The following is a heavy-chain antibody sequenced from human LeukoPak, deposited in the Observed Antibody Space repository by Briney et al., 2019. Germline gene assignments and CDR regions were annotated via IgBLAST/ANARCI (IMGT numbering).Heavy chain of an antibody. D-gene: IGHD6-19*01. V-gene: IGHV4-59*01. J-gene: IGHJ4*02. CDR1: GGSISSYY. Sequence: SETLSLTCTVSGGSISSYYWSWIRQPPGKGLEWIGYIYYSGSTNYNPSLKSRVTISVDTSKSQFSLKLSSVTAADTAVYYCARDSSGWYGGYYFDYWGQGTLVTVSS. CDR2: IYYSGST. CDR3: ARDSSGWYGGYYFDY.